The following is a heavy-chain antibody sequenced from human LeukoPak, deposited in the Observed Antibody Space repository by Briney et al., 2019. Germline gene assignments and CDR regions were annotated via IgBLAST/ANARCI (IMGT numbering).Heavy chain of an antibody. V-gene: IGHV3-23*01. CDR3: AREGSGSPDFDY. CDR2: ISGSGGST. J-gene: IGHJ4*02. Sequence: GGSLRLSCAASGFTFSSYAMSWVRQAPGKGLEWVSAISGSGGSTYYADSVKGRFTISRDNAKNSLYLQMNSLRAEDTAVYYCAREGSGSPDFDYWGQGTLVTVSS. D-gene: IGHD3-10*01. CDR1: GFTFSSYA.